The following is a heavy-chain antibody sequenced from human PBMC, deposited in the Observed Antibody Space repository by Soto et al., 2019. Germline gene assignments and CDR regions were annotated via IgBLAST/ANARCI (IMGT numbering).Heavy chain of an antibody. CDR1: GGSISSGGYY. J-gene: IGHJ6*02. CDR2: IYYSGST. D-gene: IGHD5-18*01. CDR3: ARVTAMVRTYGMDV. Sequence: PSETLSLTCTVSGGSISSGGYYWSWIRQHPGKGLEWIGYIYYSGSTYYNPSLKSRVTISVDTSKNQFSLKLSSVTAADTAVYYCARVTAMVRTYGMDVWSQGTMVTVSS. V-gene: IGHV4-31*03.